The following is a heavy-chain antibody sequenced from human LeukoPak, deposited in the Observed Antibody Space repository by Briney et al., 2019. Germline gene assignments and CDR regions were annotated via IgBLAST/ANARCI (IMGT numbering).Heavy chain of an antibody. Sequence: GSLRLSCAASGFTFSTFYMAWVRQAPGKGLEWVANIKQDGSEKFYVDSVKGRFTISRDNGGNSLSLQMNSLRAEDTAVYYCAGGSGWLIDSWGRGTLVTVSS. D-gene: IGHD6-19*01. J-gene: IGHJ4*02. CDR2: IKQDGSEK. CDR1: GFTFSTFY. V-gene: IGHV3-7*05. CDR3: AGGSGWLIDS.